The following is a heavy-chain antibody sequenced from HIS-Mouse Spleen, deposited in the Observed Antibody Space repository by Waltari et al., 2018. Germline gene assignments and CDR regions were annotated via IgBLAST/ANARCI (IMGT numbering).Heavy chain of an antibody. CDR3: ARALGGDAFDI. CDR1: GYSISSGYY. J-gene: IGHJ3*02. CDR2: IYHSGST. V-gene: IGHV4-38-2*02. D-gene: IGHD7-27*01. Sequence: QVQLQESGPGLVKPSETLSLTCTVSGYSISSGYYWGWIRQPPGKGLEWIGSIYHSGSTSSNPSLKSRVTISVDTSKNQFSLKLSSVTAADTAVYYCARALGGDAFDIWGQGTMVTVSS.